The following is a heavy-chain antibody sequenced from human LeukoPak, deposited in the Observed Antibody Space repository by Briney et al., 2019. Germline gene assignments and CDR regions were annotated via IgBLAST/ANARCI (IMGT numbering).Heavy chain of an antibody. D-gene: IGHD3-10*01. CDR1: GYNFTTYW. V-gene: IGHV5-51*01. CDR3: ARHGDYYGSGLFDP. Sequence: GESLKISCKGSGYNFTTYWIGWVRQMLGKGLEWMAIIYPRDSDTRYSPSFQGQVTISADKSISTAYLQWSSLKASDTAMYYCARHGDYYGSGLFDPWGQGTLVTVSS. J-gene: IGHJ5*02. CDR2: IYPRDSDT.